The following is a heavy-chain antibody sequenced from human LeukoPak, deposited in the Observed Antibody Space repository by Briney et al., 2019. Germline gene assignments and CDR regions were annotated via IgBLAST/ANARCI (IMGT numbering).Heavy chain of an antibody. CDR1: GASVSAYH. CDR2: IYSSGRT. D-gene: IGHD5-18*01. J-gene: IGHJ4*02. V-gene: IGHV4-4*07. CDR3: ARDYSYPDY. Sequence: SETLSLTCSVSGASVSAYHWSWIRQPAGKGLEWIGRIYSSGRTNYIPSLKSRLTMSVDTSKNQFSLKLNSVTAADTAVYYCARDYSYPDYWGQGTLVTVSS.